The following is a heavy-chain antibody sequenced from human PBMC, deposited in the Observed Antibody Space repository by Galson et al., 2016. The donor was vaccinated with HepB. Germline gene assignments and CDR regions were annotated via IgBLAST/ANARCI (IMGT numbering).Heavy chain of an antibody. D-gene: IGHD2-15*01. CDR2: IYPADSDT. CDR3: ARRQRDCSGGTCFARYFDF. CDR1: GYTFANYW. V-gene: IGHV5-51*01. Sequence: QSGAEVKTPGESLKISCKASGYTFANYWIGWVRQVPGEGLEWMGIIYPADSDTRVNSSFQGHVTISADTSTTTAYLQWGSLKASDSAIYYCARRQRDCSGGTCFARYFDFWGQGTLVRVSS. J-gene: IGHJ4*02.